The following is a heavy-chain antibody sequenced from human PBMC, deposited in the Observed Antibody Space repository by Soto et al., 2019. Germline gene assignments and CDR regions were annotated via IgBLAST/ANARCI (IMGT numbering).Heavy chain of an antibody. CDR3: ARDSIVVVTAIRRRTYFDY. CDR1: GGTFSSYA. J-gene: IGHJ4*02. CDR2: IIPIFGTA. V-gene: IGHV1-69*01. Sequence: QVQLVQSGAELKKPGSSVKVSCKASGGTFSSYAISWVRQAPGQGLEWMGGIIPIFGTANYAQKFQGRVTITADESTSTAYMELSSLRSEDTAVYYCARDSIVVVTAIRRRTYFDYWGQGTLVTVSS. D-gene: IGHD2-21*02.